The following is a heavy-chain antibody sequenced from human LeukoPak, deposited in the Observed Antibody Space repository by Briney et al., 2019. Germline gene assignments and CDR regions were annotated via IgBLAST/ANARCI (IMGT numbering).Heavy chain of an antibody. CDR3: ARAIIAVAGTSPAFDI. CDR2: IYPGDSDT. Sequence: GESLKISCKGSGYSFTSYWIGWVRQMPGKGLEWMGIIYPGDSDTRYSPSFQGQVTISADKSISTASLQWSSLKASDTAMYYCARAIIAVAGTSPAFDIWGQGTMVTVSS. J-gene: IGHJ3*02. V-gene: IGHV5-51*01. D-gene: IGHD6-19*01. CDR1: GYSFTSYW.